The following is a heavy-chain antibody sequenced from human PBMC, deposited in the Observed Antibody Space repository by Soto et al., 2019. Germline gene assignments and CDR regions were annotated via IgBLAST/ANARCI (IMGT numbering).Heavy chain of an antibody. J-gene: IGHJ6*02. CDR2: ISYDGSNK. Sequence: WGSLRLSCAASGFTFSSYAMHWVRQAPCKWLEWVAVISYDGSNKYYADSVKGRFTISRDNSKNTLYLQMNSLRAEDTAVYYCARALKVVVAAAYYYYYGMDVWGQGTTVTVSS. CDR1: GFTFSSYA. V-gene: IGHV3-30-3*01. CDR3: ARALKVVVAAAYYYYYGMDV. D-gene: IGHD2-15*01.